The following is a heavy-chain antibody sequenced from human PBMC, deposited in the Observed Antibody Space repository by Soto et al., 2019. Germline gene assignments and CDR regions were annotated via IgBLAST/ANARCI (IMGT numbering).Heavy chain of an antibody. CDR1: GYSFMSYG. Sequence: VQLVQSGGEVKKPGASVKVSCKASGYSFMSYGFSWVRQAPGQGLEWMGWISADNGNTKYARKFQGRVALTTDTFTRAAYMEVTSRSSDDTAVYYCARVLYYYGSGSYPYAMDVWGQGTTVTVSS. CDR3: ARVLYYYGSGSYPYAMDV. V-gene: IGHV1-18*01. J-gene: IGHJ6*02. CDR2: ISADNGNT. D-gene: IGHD3-10*01.